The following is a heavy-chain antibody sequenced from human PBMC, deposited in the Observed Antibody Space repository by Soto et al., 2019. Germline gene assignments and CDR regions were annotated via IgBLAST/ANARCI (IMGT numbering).Heavy chain of an antibody. V-gene: IGHV4-31*03. J-gene: IGHJ4*02. CDR3: ARGPSYYGSGGSYYFDY. Sequence: QVQLQESGPGLVKPSQTLSLTCTVSGGSISSGGYYWSWIRQHPGKGLEWIGYIYDSGRTYYNPYLKRRVTIAVDTSKKQFSLQLSAVTAADTAVYYCARGPSYYGSGGSYYFDYWGQGTLVTVSS. D-gene: IGHD3-10*01. CDR2: IYDSGRT. CDR1: GGSISSGGYY.